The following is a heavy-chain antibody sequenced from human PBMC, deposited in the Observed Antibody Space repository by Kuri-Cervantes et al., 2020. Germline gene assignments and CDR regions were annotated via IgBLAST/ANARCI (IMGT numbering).Heavy chain of an antibody. CDR2: IIPIFGTA. V-gene: IGHV1-69*13. Sequence: SVKVSCKASGGTFSSYAISWVRQAPGQGFEWMGGIIPIFGTANYAQKFQGRVTITADESTSTAYMELSSLRSEDTAVYYCATYPMTTVTTHWYFDLWCRGTLVTVSS. J-gene: IGHJ2*01. CDR3: ATYPMTTVTTHWYFDL. D-gene: IGHD4-17*01. CDR1: GGTFSSYA.